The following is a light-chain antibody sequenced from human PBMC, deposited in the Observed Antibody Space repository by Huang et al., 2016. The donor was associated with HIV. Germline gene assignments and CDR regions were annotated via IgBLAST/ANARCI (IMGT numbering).Light chain of an antibody. CDR3: QQRVNGLT. V-gene: IGKV3-11*01. J-gene: IGKJ4*01. CDR2: DAS. CDR1: QKINTH. Sequence: EIVLTQFPATLSFFPGQRVSLSCRASQKINTHLAWYQQRPGQPPRLLIYDASSRVPGVAARFSGSGSGTDFTLTISRLESEDFATYYCQQRVNGLTFGGGTKV.